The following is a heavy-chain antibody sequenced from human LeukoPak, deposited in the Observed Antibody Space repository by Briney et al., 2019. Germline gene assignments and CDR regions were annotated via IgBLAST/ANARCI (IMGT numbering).Heavy chain of an antibody. D-gene: IGHD3-10*01. J-gene: IGHJ6*03. CDR2: IYYSGRT. CDR1: GGSISSYY. Sequence: PSETLSLTCTVSGGSISSYYWSWIRQPPGKGLEWIGYIYYSGRTNYNPSLKSRVTISVDTSKNQFSLKLSSVTAADTAVYYCARGGSGTYYMDVWGKGTTVTISS. CDR3: ARGGSGTYYMDV. V-gene: IGHV4-59*01.